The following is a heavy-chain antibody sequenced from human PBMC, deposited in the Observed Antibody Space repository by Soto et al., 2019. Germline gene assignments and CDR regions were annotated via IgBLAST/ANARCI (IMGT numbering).Heavy chain of an antibody. CDR3: AMDYCSSTSCYRDY. D-gene: IGHD2-2*02. V-gene: IGHV1-69*02. CDR1: GGTFSSYT. Sequence: QVQLVQSGAEVKKPGSSVKVSCKASGGTFSSYTISWVRQAPGQGLEWMGRIIPILGIANYAQKFQGRVTIAAGKSTSTAYMELSSLRSEDTAGYYCAMDYCSSTSCYRDYWGQGTLVTVSS. J-gene: IGHJ4*02. CDR2: IIPILGIA.